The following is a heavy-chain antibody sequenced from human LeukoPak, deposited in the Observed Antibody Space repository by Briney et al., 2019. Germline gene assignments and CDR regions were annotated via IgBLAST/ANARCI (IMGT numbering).Heavy chain of an antibody. CDR3: ASSYYYVFDY. V-gene: IGHV4-34*01. Sequence: KPSETLSLTCAVYGGSFSGYYWSWIRQPPGKGLEWIGEINHSGSTNYNPSLKSRVTISVDTSKNQFSLKLNSVTAADTAVYYCASSYYYVFDYWGQGTLVTVSS. CDR2: INHSGST. D-gene: IGHD3-10*02. J-gene: IGHJ4*02. CDR1: GGSFSGYY.